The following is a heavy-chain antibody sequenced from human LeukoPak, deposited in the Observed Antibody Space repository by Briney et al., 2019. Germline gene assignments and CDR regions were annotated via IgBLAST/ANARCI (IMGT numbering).Heavy chain of an antibody. CDR2: IFYSGST. Sequence: KPSETLSLTCSVSGGSISGYYWSWIRQPPGRGLEWIGSIFYSGSTTYNPSLKSRVSFSLDASKNQFSLKLNSVTAADTAVYYCARYHCTTGDCNHLDKWGRGTLVTVSS. V-gene: IGHV4-59*01. CDR1: GGSISGYY. J-gene: IGHJ4*02. CDR3: ARYHCTTGDCNHLDK. D-gene: IGHD2-21*02.